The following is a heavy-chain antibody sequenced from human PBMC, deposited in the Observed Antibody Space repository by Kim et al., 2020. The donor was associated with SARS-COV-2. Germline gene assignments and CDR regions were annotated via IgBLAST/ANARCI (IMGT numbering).Heavy chain of an antibody. Sequence: SVKVSCKASGGTFSSYAISWVRQAPGQGLEWMGGIIPIFGTANYAQKFQGRVTITADESTSTAYMELSSLRSEDTAVYYCASGTFRKVPAAIWGQGTLVTVSS. CDR2: IIPIFGTA. V-gene: IGHV1-69*13. D-gene: IGHD2-2*02. J-gene: IGHJ4*02. CDR3: ASGTFRKVPAAI. CDR1: GGTFSSYA.